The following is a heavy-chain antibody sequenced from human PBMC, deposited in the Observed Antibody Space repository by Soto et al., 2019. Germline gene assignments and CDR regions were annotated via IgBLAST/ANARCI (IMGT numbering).Heavy chain of an antibody. J-gene: IGHJ4*02. D-gene: IGHD2-15*01. V-gene: IGHV3-33*01. Sequence: XGSLRLSCAASGFAFSSYAMHWVRQAPDKGLEWVAVIWYAGIKRYYADSVRGRFTISRDNSNNTLYLQLNSLRAEDTAVYYCARNSGLWGQGTLVTVSS. CDR1: GFAFSSYA. CDR2: IWYAGIKR. CDR3: ARNSGL.